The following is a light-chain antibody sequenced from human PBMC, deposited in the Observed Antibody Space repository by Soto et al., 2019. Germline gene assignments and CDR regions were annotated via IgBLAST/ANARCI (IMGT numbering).Light chain of an antibody. J-gene: IGKJ5*01. CDR1: QGISNY. Sequence: MQMTQSPTSLSASVGDRVTITCRASQGISNYLAWYQQKPGKVPKLLIYAASNLQSGVPSRFSGSGSGTDFTLTISSLQPEDVATYYCQRYNSAPCTCGQGTRLDIK. CDR2: AAS. CDR3: QRYNSAPCT. V-gene: IGKV1-27*01.